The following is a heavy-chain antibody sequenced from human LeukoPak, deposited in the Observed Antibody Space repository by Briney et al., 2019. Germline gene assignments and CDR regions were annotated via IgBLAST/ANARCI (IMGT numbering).Heavy chain of an antibody. CDR3: ARDPYYYDSSGCFGY. V-gene: IGHV3-48*03. J-gene: IGHJ4*02. D-gene: IGHD3-22*01. Sequence: RGSLRLACAASGFTFSSYEMSWVRQAPGKGLEWVSYISSSGSTIYYADSVKGRFTISRDNAKNSLYLQMNSLRAEDTAVYYCARDPYYYDSSGCFGYWGQGTLVTVSS. CDR2: ISSSGSTI. CDR1: GFTFSSYE.